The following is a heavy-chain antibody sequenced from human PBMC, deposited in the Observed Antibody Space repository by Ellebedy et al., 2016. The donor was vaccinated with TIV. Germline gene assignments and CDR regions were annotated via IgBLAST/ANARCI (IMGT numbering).Heavy chain of an antibody. J-gene: IGHJ4*02. Sequence: PGGSLRLSCEVSGFSFSGYYMHWVRQAPGKGLEWIARINTDGSSANYADSVEGRFTISSDNARKTLYLQVDTLRAEDTAFYYCARESVRYFDWDYWGQGTLVTVSS. CDR2: INTDGSSA. D-gene: IGHD3-9*01. V-gene: IGHV3-74*01. CDR3: ARESVRYFDWDY. CDR1: GFSFSGYY.